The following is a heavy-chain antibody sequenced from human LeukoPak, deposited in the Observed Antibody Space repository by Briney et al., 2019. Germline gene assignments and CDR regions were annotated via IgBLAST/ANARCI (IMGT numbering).Heavy chain of an antibody. CDR1: GFTFSPHS. CDR2: ISSDSGTI. V-gene: IGHV3-48*04. CDR3: ARIRLDGFWLDP. J-gene: IGHJ5*02. D-gene: IGHD2-2*03. Sequence: SGGSLRLSCVASGFTFSPHSMIWVRRAPGKGLDWVSYISSDSGTIYYADSVKGRFTISRDNAKDSLYLQMNSLRVDDTAVYYCARIRLDGFWLDPWSQGTLVTVSS.